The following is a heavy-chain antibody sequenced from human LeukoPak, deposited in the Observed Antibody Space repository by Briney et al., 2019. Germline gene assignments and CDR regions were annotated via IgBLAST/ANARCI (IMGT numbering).Heavy chain of an antibody. V-gene: IGHV1-69*01. D-gene: IGHD2-21*02. J-gene: IGHJ4*02. CDR2: IIPIFGTA. CDR1: GGTFSSYA. Sequence: GASVKVSCKASGGTFSSYAISWVRQAPGQGLEWMGGIIPIFGTANYAQKFQGRVTITADESTSTAYMELSSLRSEDTAVYYCARPPKTYCGGDCSDYWGQGTLVTISS. CDR3: ARPPKTYCGGDCSDY.